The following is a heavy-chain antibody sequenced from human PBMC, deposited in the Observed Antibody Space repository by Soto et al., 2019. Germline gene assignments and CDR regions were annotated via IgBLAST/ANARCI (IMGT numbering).Heavy chain of an antibody. CDR3: ARATYYDFWSGYVDY. CDR1: GGSIISGGYY. D-gene: IGHD3-3*01. Sequence: SEPLSLTCTFSGGSIISGGYYGSWIRQHPGKGLEWIGYIYYSGSTYYNPSLKSRVTISVDTSKNQFSLKLSSVTAADTAVYYCARATYYDFWSGYVDYWGQGTLVTVSS. V-gene: IGHV4-31*03. CDR2: IYYSGST. J-gene: IGHJ4*02.